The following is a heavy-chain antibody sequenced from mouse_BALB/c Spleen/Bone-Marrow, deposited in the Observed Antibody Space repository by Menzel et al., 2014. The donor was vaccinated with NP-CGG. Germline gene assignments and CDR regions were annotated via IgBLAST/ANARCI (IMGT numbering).Heavy chain of an antibody. Sequence: VKLMESGPGLVAPSQSLSITCTISGFSLTSYGVHWVRQPPGKGLEWLTVIWNDGSTTYNSALKSRLTISKDNSKSQVFLKMNSLQTDDTGMYYCAKHGGGYFDYWGQGTSLTVSS. CDR3: AKHGGGYFDY. J-gene: IGHJ2*02. CDR1: GFSLTSYG. V-gene: IGHV2-6-1*01. CDR2: IWNDGST.